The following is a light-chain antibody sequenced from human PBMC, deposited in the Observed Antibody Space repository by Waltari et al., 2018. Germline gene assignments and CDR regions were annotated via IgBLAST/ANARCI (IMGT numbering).Light chain of an antibody. CDR3: QQSYTTPWT. CDR1: QTMTNN. J-gene: IGKJ1*01. Sequence: DIQMTQSPSSLSASVGDRVAIACRASQTMTNNLNWYQQKPGKAPKLLIYAASSLQSGVPSRCSGSGSGTHFTLTISSLQPEDFATYYCQQSYTTPWTFGQGTTVEIK. V-gene: IGKV1-39*01. CDR2: AAS.